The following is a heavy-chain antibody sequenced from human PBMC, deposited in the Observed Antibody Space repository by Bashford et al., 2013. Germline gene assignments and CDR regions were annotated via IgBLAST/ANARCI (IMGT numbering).Heavy chain of an antibody. J-gene: IGHJ2*01. Sequence: VRQAPGRGLEWVSTITSSGGSTYSADSVRGRFTISRDNSKNTLYLQMNSLRAEDTAVYYCAKDQKWLVLVRYWYFDLWGRGTLVTVSS. D-gene: IGHD6-19*01. V-gene: IGHV3-23*01. CDR3: AKDQKWLVLVRYWYFDL. CDR2: ITSSGGST.